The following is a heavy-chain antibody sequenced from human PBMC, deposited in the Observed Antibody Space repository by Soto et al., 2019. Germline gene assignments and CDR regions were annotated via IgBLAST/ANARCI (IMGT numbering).Heavy chain of an antibody. D-gene: IGHD4-4*01. CDR1: GGTFSSYA. J-gene: IGHJ6*02. CDR3: ARPRGTVTTYYYYYGMDV. Sequence: SVKVSCKASGGTFSSYAISWVRQAPGQGLEWMGGIIPIFGTANYAQKFQGRVTITADESTSTAYMELSSLRSEDTAVYYCARPRGTVTTYYYYYGMDVWGQGTTVTVSS. CDR2: IIPIFGTA. V-gene: IGHV1-69*13.